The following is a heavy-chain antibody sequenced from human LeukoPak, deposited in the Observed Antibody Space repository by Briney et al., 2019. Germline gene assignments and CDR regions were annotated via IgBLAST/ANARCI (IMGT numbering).Heavy chain of an antibody. J-gene: IGHJ4*02. D-gene: IGHD3-10*01. CDR2: INSAGNST. V-gene: IGHV3-74*01. CDR3: ASPDYYGSGSYHY. CDR1: GFTFSNYW. Sequence: GGSLRLSCAASGFTFSNYWMHWVRQAPGKGLVWVSRINSAGNSTSYADSVKGRFAISRDNAKNSLYLQMNSLRAEDTAVYYCASPDYYGSGSYHYWGQGTLVTVSS.